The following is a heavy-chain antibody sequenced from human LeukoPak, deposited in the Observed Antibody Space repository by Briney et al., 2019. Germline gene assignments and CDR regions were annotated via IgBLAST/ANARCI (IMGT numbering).Heavy chain of an antibody. D-gene: IGHD5-18*01. CDR2: ISPSGDIT. J-gene: IGHJ4*02. Sequence: GGSLRLSCAASGFTFSNYGMNWVRQASGKGLEWVSGISPSGDITYYADSVKGRFTISRDNSKNTVYLQVNSLRAEDTAVFYCAKDRAWLQFWSWGQGTLVTVSS. V-gene: IGHV3-23*01. CDR1: GFTFSNYG. CDR3: AKDRAWLQFWS.